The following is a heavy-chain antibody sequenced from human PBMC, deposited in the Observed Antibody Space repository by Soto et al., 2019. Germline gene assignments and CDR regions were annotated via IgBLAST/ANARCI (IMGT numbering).Heavy chain of an antibody. D-gene: IGHD3-16*01. CDR3: AKERAARGIDY. CDR1: GFAFNNYA. J-gene: IGHJ4*02. V-gene: IGHV3-23*01. CDR2: ISNNGFST. Sequence: EVQLLDSGGGLVQPGASLRLSCAASGFAFNNYAMTWVRQAPGKGLEWVSTISNNGFSTYYADSVKGRFTISRDNSMHTVYLQMSSLRAEDTALYYCAKERAARGIDYWGQGTLVTVSS.